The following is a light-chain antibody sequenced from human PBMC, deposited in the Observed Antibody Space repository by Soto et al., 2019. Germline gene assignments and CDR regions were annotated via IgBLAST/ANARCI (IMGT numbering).Light chain of an antibody. CDR2: GSS. Sequence: IVMTQSPATLSVSPGERATLSCRASQSVNTNLAWYQQKPGQGPRLLIYGSSTRATGIPARFSASGSGTEFTLTISSLQSEDFGVYYGQLQDTFGGGTKVEIK. J-gene: IGKJ4*01. CDR3: QLQDT. CDR1: QSVNTN. V-gene: IGKV3-15*01.